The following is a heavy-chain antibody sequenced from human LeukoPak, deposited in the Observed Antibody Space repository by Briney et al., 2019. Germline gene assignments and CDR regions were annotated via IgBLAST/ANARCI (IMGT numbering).Heavy chain of an antibody. J-gene: IGHJ3*02. V-gene: IGHV3-30*18. CDR2: ISYDGSNK. CDR1: GFTFSSYG. CDR3: AKAMVREYDAFDI. D-gene: IGHD3-10*01. Sequence: GGSLRLSCAASGFTFSSYGMHWVRQAPGKGLEWVAVISYDGSNKYYADSAKGRFTISRDNSKNTLYLQMNSLRAEDTAVYYCAKAMVREYDAFDIWGQGTMVTVSS.